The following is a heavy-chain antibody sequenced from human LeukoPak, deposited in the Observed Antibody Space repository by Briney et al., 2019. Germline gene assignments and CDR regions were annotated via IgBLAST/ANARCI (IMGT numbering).Heavy chain of an antibody. V-gene: IGHV4-34*01. J-gene: IGHJ4*02. CDR1: GGSFSGYY. Sequence: SETLSLTCAVYGGSFSGYYWSWIRQPPGKGLEWIGEINHSGSTNYNPSFKSRVTISVDTSKNQFSLKLSSVTAADTAVYYCARRLGYCSSTSCRKPFDYWGQGTLVTVSS. CDR3: ARRLGYCSSTSCRKPFDY. D-gene: IGHD2-2*01. CDR2: INHSGST.